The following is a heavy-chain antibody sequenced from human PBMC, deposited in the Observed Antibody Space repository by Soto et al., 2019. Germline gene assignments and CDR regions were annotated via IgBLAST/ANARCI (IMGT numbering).Heavy chain of an antibody. D-gene: IGHD2-15*01. CDR3: TTARRGVLGYCSGGSCYDAFDI. Sequence: GGSLRLSCAASGFTFSNAWMSWVRQAPGKGLEWVGRIKSKTDGGTTDYAAPVKGRFTISRDDSKNTLYLQMNSLKTEDTAVYYCTTARRGVLGYCSGGSCYDAFDIWGQGTMVTVSS. CDR2: IKSKTDGGTT. CDR1: GFTFSNAW. J-gene: IGHJ3*02. V-gene: IGHV3-15*01.